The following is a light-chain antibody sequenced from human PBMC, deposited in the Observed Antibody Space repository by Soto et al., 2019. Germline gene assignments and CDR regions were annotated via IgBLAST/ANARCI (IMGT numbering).Light chain of an antibody. V-gene: IGKV3-20*01. CDR3: QQYGSSSYT. CDR1: QSVSRSN. Sequence: IVLTQSPGTLSLSPGERATLSCRASQSVSRSNLAWYQQKSGQAPRLLIYGASSRSTGIPDRFSGSGSGTDFTLTISRLEPEDFAVYYCQQYGSSSYTCGQGTKVEIK. J-gene: IGKJ2*01. CDR2: GAS.